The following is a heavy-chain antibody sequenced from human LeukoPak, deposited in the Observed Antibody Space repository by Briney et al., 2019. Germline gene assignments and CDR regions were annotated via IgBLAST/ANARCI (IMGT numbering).Heavy chain of an antibody. V-gene: IGHV1-46*01. D-gene: IGHD1-26*01. Sequence: ASVKVSCKASGYSFISYGISWVRQAPGQGLEWMGIINPSGGSTSYAQKFQGRVTMTRDTSTSTVYMELSSLRSEDTAVYYCARDILVGATSYYYYGMDVWGQGTTVTVSS. J-gene: IGHJ6*02. CDR3: ARDILVGATSYYYYGMDV. CDR1: GYSFISYG. CDR2: INPSGGST.